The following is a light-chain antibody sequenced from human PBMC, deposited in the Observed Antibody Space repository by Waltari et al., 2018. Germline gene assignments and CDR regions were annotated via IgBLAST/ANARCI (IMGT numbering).Light chain of an antibody. Sequence: SSELTQPPSVSVSPGPTARITCSGDAFANRFTSWYQQKPGQAPKLMIYKNTQRLSGIPARFSVSRSGTGVTLIVAGVQEEDEADYYCQTSDRSGSYPIFGGGTKLAV. CDR3: QTSDRSGSYPI. V-gene: IGLV3-25*03. CDR2: KNT. CDR1: AFANRF. J-gene: IGLJ2*01.